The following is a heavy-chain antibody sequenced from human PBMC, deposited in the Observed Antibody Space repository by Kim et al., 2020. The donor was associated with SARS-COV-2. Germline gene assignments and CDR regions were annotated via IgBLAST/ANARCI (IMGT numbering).Heavy chain of an antibody. Sequence: GGSLRLSCAASGFTFSSYDMHWVRQATGKGLEWVSTIAAAGDTYYPGSVKGRFTISRDNAKNSLYLQMDSLRVGDTGVYYCARDLTGFGWFDPLGQGTLV. V-gene: IGHV3-13*01. CDR3: ARDLTGFGWFDP. CDR2: IAAAGDT. J-gene: IGHJ5*02. CDR1: GFTFSSYD. D-gene: IGHD3-16*01.